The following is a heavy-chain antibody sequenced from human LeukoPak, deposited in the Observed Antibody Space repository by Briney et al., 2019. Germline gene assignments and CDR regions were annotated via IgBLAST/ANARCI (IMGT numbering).Heavy chain of an antibody. Sequence: GGSLRLSCSASGFTFSSRWTSWVRQAPGKGLEWVANIKEDGSQKYYADSVKGRFTTSRDNAKNSLYLQLNSLRAEDTAMYYCAGDRGYLQFDYWGQGTLVTVSS. CDR1: GFTFSSRW. D-gene: IGHD3-10*01. CDR2: IKEDGSQK. CDR3: AGDRGYLQFDY. V-gene: IGHV3-7*03. J-gene: IGHJ4*02.